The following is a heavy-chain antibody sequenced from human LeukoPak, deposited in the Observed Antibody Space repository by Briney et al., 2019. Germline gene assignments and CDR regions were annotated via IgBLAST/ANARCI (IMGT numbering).Heavy chain of an antibody. CDR3: AREEGGKLGIDYYFDY. CDR1: GFTFSSYW. Sequence: AGGSLRLSCAASGFTFSSYWMHWVRQAPGKGLEWVSSISSSSIYIYYADSVKGRFTISRDNARNSLYLQMNSLRAEDTAVYYCAREEGGKLGIDYYFDYWGQGTLVTVSS. CDR2: ISSSSIYI. V-gene: IGHV3-21*01. J-gene: IGHJ4*02. D-gene: IGHD7-27*01.